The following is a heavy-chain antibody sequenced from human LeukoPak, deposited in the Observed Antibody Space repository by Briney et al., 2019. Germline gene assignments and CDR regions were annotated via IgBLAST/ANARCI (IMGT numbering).Heavy chain of an antibody. V-gene: IGHV1-69*04. CDR1: GGTFSSYA. Sequence: SVKVSCKASGGTFSSYAISWVRQAPGQGLEWMGRIIPILGIANYAQKFQGRVTITADKSTSTAYMELSSLRSEDTAVYYCAREVGASNWFDSWGRGTLVTVSS. CDR3: AREVGASNWFDS. CDR2: IIPILGIA. D-gene: IGHD1-26*01. J-gene: IGHJ5*01.